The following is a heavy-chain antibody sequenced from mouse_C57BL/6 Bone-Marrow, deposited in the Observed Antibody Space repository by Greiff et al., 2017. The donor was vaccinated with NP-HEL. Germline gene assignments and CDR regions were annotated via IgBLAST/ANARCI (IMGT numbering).Heavy chain of an antibody. CDR1: GYTFTSYW. J-gene: IGHJ3*01. D-gene: IGHD1-1*01. CDR2: IDPSDSYT. CDR3: ARLGFGSSYGFAY. V-gene: IGHV1-69*01. Sequence: VQLQQPGAELVMPGASVKLSCKASGYTFTSYWMHWVKQRPGQGLEWIGEIDPSDSYTNYNQKFKGKSTLTVDKSSSTAYMQLSSLTSGDSAVYYCARLGFGSSYGFAYWGQGTLVTVSA.